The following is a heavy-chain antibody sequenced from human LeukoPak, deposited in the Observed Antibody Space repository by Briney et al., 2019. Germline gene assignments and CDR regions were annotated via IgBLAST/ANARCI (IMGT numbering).Heavy chain of an antibody. CDR2: ISAYNGNT. J-gene: IGHJ5*02. D-gene: IGHD3-22*01. V-gene: IGHV1-18*01. CDR3: ARDQYYDSKGWFDP. CDR1: GYTFTSYG. Sequence: ASVKVSCKASGYTFTSYGISWVRQAPGQGLEWMGWISAYNGNTNYAQKLQGRVTMTTDTSTSTAYMELRSLRSDDTAVYYCARDQYYDSKGWFDPWGQGSLVTVSS.